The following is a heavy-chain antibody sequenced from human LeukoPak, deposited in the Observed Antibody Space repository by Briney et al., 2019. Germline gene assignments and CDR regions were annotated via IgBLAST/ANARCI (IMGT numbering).Heavy chain of an antibody. CDR1: GYTFTSYD. CDR3: ASGYCSGGSCNGFDY. J-gene: IGHJ4*02. V-gene: IGHV1-2*02. D-gene: IGHD2-15*01. CDR2: INPNSGGT. Sequence: ASVKVSCKASGYTFTSYDINWVRQATGQGLEWMGWINPNSGGTNYAQKFQGRVTMTRDTSISTAYMELSRLRSDDTAVYYCASGYCSGGSCNGFDYWGQGTLVTVSS.